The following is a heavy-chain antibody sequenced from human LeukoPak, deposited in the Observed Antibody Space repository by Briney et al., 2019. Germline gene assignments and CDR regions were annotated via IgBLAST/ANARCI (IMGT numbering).Heavy chain of an antibody. CDR1: VGSISSSSYY. CDR2: IYYSVST. CDR3: ARHLRHSNLLHR. J-gene: IGHJ5*02. V-gene: IGHV4-39*01. Sequence: SETLCLSCTISVGSISSSSYYWGWIRQPPGKGLEWIVSIYYSVSTYYNPSLKSRVTISVDTSQKQFSLNLCAVTAAHTAVLYCARHLRHSNLLHRWGQGTLVTVSS.